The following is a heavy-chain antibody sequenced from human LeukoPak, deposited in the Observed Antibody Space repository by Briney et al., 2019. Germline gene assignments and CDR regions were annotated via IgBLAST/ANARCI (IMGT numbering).Heavy chain of an antibody. CDR2: IYYTGST. CDR1: GGPLTRSSSY. Sequence: SETLSLTCTVSGGPLTRSSSYWGLIRRPPGKWLEWIGNIYYTGSTDYSPSFESRAAMSVDTSKNQFSLQLRSVTAADTAVYYCARLNSGYEDYYFDDWGQGTLVTVSS. V-gene: IGHV4-39*01. CDR3: ARLNSGYEDYYFDD. D-gene: IGHD5-12*01. J-gene: IGHJ4*02.